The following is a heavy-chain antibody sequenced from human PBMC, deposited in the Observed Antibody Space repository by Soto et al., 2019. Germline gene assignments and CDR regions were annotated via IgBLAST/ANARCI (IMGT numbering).Heavy chain of an antibody. J-gene: IGHJ3*02. CDR1: GFTFSSSD. V-gene: IGHV3-13*01. D-gene: IGHD3-10*01. Sequence: EVQLVESGGGLVQAGGSLRLSCAASGFTFSSSDMHWVRQVTGRGLEWVSVIGTTGHAYYADSVKGRFTITRENARNSVFLQMNSLRDGDTAVYFCARGVGFGEQYSDAFDIWGQGTMVTVS. CDR2: IGTTGHA. CDR3: ARGVGFGEQYSDAFDI.